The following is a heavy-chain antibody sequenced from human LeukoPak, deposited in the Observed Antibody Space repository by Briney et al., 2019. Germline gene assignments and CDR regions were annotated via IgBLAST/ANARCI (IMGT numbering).Heavy chain of an antibody. J-gene: IGHJ4*02. Sequence: ASVKVSCKASGGTFSSYAISWVRQAPGQGLEWMGRIIPILGIANYAQKFQGRVTITADKPTSTAYMELSSLRSEDTAVYYCARSYRDGYIMPYWGQGTLVTVSS. CDR1: GGTFSSYA. V-gene: IGHV1-69*04. D-gene: IGHD5-24*01. CDR3: ARSYRDGYIMPY. CDR2: IIPILGIA.